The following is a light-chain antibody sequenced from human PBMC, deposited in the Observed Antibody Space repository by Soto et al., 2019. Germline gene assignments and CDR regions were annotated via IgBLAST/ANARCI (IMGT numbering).Light chain of an antibody. CDR1: QSLAKY. CDR2: DIS. V-gene: IGKV3-11*01. J-gene: IGKJ1*01. CDR3: QQRTNWPPTWT. Sequence: ENVLTQSPATLSLSPGERATLSCRASQSLAKYLAWYQQKPGQAPRLLIFDISNRATGIPARFRGSGSGTDFALTITNLEPEDSAVYYCQQRTNWPPTWTFGQGTKVEIK.